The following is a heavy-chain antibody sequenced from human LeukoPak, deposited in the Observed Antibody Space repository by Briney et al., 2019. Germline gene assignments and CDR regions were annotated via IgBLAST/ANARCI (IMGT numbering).Heavy chain of an antibody. CDR1: GYSFTSYW. J-gene: IGHJ4*02. CDR2: IYPSDSDT. D-gene: IGHD3-10*01. Sequence: GESLKISCKGSGYSFTSYWIAWVRQMPGKSLEWMGIIYPSDSDTRYSPSFQGQVTISADKSISTAYLQWSSLKASDTAMYYCARRIVRGVITSPFDYWGQGTLVTVSS. CDR3: ARRIVRGVITSPFDY. V-gene: IGHV5-51*01.